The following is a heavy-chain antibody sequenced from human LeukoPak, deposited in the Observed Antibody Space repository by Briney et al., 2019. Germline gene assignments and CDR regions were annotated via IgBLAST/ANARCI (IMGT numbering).Heavy chain of an antibody. V-gene: IGHV3-23*01. J-gene: IGHJ5*02. CDR1: GFTFSSYA. CDR3: ANPKGLGPNNWFDP. Sequence: PGGSLRLSCAASGFTFSSYAMSWVRQAPGKGLEWVSAISGSGGSTYYADSGKGRFTISRDNSKNTLYLQMNSLRAEDTAVYYCANPKGLGPNNWFDPWGQGTLVTVSS. CDR2: ISGSGGST.